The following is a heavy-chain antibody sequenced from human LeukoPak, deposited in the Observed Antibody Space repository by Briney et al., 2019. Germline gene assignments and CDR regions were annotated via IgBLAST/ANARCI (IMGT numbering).Heavy chain of an antibody. CDR3: ARSDWFDP. Sequence: GGSLRLSCAASGITISIYWMHWVRQVPGKGLVWVSRIRSDGSITSYADSVKGRFTISRDNVKNTVFLQMNSLRAEDTAVYYCARSDWFDPWGQGTLVTVSS. J-gene: IGHJ5*02. CDR1: GITISIYW. CDR2: IRSDGSIT. V-gene: IGHV3-74*01.